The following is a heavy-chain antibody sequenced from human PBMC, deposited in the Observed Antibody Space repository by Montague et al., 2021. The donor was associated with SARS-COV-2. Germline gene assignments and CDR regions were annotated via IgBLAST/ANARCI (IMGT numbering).Heavy chain of an antibody. CDR3: TRDYRSIVGDGLDI. CDR1: GFTLSNYD. V-gene: IGHV3-48*03. Sequence: SLRLSCAASGFTLSNYDMNWVRQAPGKGPEWISYISTSAYTTSYAGSVKGRFTISRDNGKNSLYLQMSSLRAEDTAVYYCTRDYRSIVGDGLDIWGQGTKVTVSS. J-gene: IGHJ3*02. D-gene: IGHD3-16*02. CDR2: ISTSAYTT.